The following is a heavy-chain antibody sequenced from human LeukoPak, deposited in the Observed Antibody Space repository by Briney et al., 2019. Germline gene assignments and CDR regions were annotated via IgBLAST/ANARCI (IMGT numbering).Heavy chain of an antibody. CDR3: AKTTHDGLGATYFDY. Sequence: GGSLRLSCTVSGFTFDDYAMHWVRHTPGKGLEWVAGITWNRDNIGYGDSVKGRFTISRDNVKNVLYLQMKSLRPEDTALYYCAKTTHDGLGATYFDYWGQGTLVTVSS. CDR2: ITWNRDNI. CDR1: GFTFDDYA. J-gene: IGHJ4*02. D-gene: IGHD1-26*01. V-gene: IGHV3-9*01.